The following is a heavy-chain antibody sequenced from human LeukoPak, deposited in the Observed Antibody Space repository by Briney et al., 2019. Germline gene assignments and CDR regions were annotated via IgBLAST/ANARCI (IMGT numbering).Heavy chain of an antibody. CDR3: ARGPHWDPHFDY. CDR1: GYTFSSYA. D-gene: IGHD7-27*01. CDR2: IIPIFGTA. J-gene: IGHJ4*02. Sequence: ASVKVSCKASGYTFSSYAISWVRQAPGQGLEWMGGIIPIFGTANYAQKFQGRVTITADESTSTAYMELSSLRSEDTAVYYCARGPHWDPHFDYWGQGTLVTVSS. V-gene: IGHV1-69*13.